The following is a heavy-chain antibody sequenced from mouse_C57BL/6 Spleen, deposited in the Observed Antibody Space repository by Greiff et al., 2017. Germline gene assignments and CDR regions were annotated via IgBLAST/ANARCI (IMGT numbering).Heavy chain of an antibody. D-gene: IGHD1-2*01. CDR2: ISSGSSTI. CDR1: GFTFSDYG. Sequence: DVHLVESGGGLVKPGGSLKLSCAASGFTFSDYGMHWVRQAPEKGLEWVAYISSGSSTIYYADTVKGRFTISSDNAKNTLFLQMTSLRSEDTAMYYCARESDYYGRGGFAYWGQGTLVTVSA. V-gene: IGHV5-17*01. J-gene: IGHJ3*01. CDR3: ARESDYYGRGGFAY.